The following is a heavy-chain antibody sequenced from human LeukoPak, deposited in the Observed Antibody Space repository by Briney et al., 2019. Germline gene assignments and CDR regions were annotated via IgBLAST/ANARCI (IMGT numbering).Heavy chain of an antibody. CDR1: GYTFTGHY. CDR3: ARTSSQLLWFGELWD. J-gene: IGHJ4*02. CDR2: INPNSGGT. D-gene: IGHD3-10*01. V-gene: IGHV1-2*02. Sequence: ASVKVSCKASGYTFTGHYMHWVRQAPGQGLEWMGWINPNSGGTNYAQKFQGRVTMTRDTSISTAYMELSRLRSDNTAVYYCARTSSQLLWFGELWDWGQGTLVTVSS.